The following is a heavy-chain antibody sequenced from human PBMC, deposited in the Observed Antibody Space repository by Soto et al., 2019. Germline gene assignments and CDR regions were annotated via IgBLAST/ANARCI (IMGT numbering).Heavy chain of an antibody. CDR1: GYTFTSYG. J-gene: IGHJ4*02. Sequence: ASVKVSCKASGYTFTSYGISWVRQAPGQGLEWMGWISAYNGNTNYAQKLQGRVTMTTDTSTSTAYMELRSLRSDDTAVYYCASSPLGYSYGYADYWGQGTLVTVSS. V-gene: IGHV1-18*01. D-gene: IGHD5-18*01. CDR2: ISAYNGNT. CDR3: ASSPLGYSYGYADY.